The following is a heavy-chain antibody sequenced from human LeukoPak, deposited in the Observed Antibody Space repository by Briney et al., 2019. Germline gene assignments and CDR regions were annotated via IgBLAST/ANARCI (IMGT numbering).Heavy chain of an antibody. Sequence: ASVKVSCKASGYTFTKYYMFWVRQAPGQGLEWMGRINPSSGGTDYAQKFQGRVTMTRDTSISTAYMKLCRMRSDDTAMYYCARGYCSGGSCYSVENWFDPWGQGTLVTVSS. CDR3: ARGYCSGGSCYSVENWFDP. J-gene: IGHJ5*02. CDR2: INPSSGGT. CDR1: GYTFTKYY. V-gene: IGHV1-2*06. D-gene: IGHD2-15*01.